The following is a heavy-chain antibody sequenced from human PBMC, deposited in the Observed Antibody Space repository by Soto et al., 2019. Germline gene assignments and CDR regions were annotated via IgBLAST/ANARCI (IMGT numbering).Heavy chain of an antibody. V-gene: IGHV4-34*01. J-gene: IGHJ6*02. D-gene: IGHD3-10*01. CDR1: GGSFSGYY. CDR2: INHSEST. Sequence: PSETLSLTCAVYGGSFSGYYWSWIRQPPGKGLEWIGEINHSESTNYNPSLKSRVTIPVDTSKNQFSLKLSSVTAADTAVYYCARGAITLVRGVIISYYYYYYGMDVWGQGTTVTVSS. CDR3: ARGAITLVRGVIISYYYYYYGMDV.